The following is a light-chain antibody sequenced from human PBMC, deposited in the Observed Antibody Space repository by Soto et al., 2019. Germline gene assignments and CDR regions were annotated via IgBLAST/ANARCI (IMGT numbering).Light chain of an antibody. CDR3: AGWDDSLSGFYV. CDR1: GSDIGTNY. Sequence: QSVLTQPPSVSGTPGQWITISCSGSGSDIGTNYVYWYQQLPGAAPKLLIYRNNQRPSGVPDRFSGSKSGTSASLAISGLRSEDEAEYHCAGWDDSLSGFYVFGTGTKVTVL. CDR2: RNN. J-gene: IGLJ1*01. V-gene: IGLV1-47*01.